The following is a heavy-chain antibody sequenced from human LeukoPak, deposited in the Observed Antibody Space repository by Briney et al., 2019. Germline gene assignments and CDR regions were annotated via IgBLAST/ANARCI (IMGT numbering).Heavy chain of an antibody. CDR3: ARVDWGLDY. D-gene: IGHD3-9*01. Sequence: PGGSLRLSCAASGFTFSTYAMSWVRQAPGKGLEWVSAISGSGGSTHYADSVKGRFTISRDNAKNSLYLQMNSLRAEDTAVYYCARVDWGLDYWGQGTLVTVSS. J-gene: IGHJ4*02. CDR1: GFTFSTYA. CDR2: ISGSGGST. V-gene: IGHV3-23*01.